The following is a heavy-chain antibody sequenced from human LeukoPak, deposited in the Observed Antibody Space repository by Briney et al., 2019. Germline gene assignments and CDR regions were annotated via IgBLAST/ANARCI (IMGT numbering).Heavy chain of an antibody. CDR1: GGTFSSYA. J-gene: IGHJ3*02. CDR3: ARESPDYYDSSGYLPNAFDI. Sequence: SVKVSCKASGGTFSSYAISWVRQAPGQGLEWMGRIIPILGIANYAQKFLGRVTITADKSTSTAYMELSSLRSEDTAVYYCARESPDYYDSSGYLPNAFDIWGQGTMVTVSS. CDR2: IIPILGIA. D-gene: IGHD3-22*01. V-gene: IGHV1-69*04.